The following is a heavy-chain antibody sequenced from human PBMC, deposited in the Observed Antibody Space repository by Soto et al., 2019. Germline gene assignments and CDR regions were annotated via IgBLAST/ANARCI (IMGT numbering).Heavy chain of an antibody. J-gene: IGHJ4*02. CDR3: ARGGLYSYHY. CDR2: INPNSGET. V-gene: IGHV1-2*02. D-gene: IGHD3-16*02. Sequence: SXKVSYKASGYTXIGYSINWVRQAPGQGLEWMGRINPNSGETNFAQTFRGRVTMTTDTSISTAFMELSRLTSDDTAVYYCARGGLYSYHYWGQGTLVTVSS. CDR1: GYTXIGYS.